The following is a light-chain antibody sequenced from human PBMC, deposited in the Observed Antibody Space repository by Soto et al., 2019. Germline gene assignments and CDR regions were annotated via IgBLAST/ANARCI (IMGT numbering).Light chain of an antibody. CDR3: QQRSDWPPSLT. CDR2: AAS. CDR1: QSVRNS. V-gene: IGKV3-11*01. Sequence: EIFLTQSPGTLSLTRGEIATLSCRASQSVRNSLAWYQQKPGQAPRLLIYAASHRATGIPTRFSGSGSGTDFILTITSLEPEDVAVYYCQQRSDWPPSLTFGGGTKVDIK. J-gene: IGKJ4*01.